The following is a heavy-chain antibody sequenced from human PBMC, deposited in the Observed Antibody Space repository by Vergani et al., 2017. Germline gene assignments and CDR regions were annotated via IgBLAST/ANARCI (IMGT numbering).Heavy chain of an antibody. Sequence: QVQLQQWGAGLLKPSETLSLTCAVYGGSFSGYYWSWIRQPPGKGLEWIGEINHSGSTNYNPSLKSRVTISVDTSKNQFSLKLSSVTAADTAVYYCARTAQQRYFDWSEGDYWGQGTLVTVSS. D-gene: IGHD3-9*01. CDR1: GGSFSGYY. CDR3: ARTAQQRYFDWSEGDY. CDR2: INHSGST. V-gene: IGHV4-34*01. J-gene: IGHJ4*02.